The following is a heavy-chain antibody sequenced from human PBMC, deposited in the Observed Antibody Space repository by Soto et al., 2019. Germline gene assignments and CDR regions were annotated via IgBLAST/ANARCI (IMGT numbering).Heavy chain of an antibody. D-gene: IGHD6-19*01. CDR1: GFTFSSYA. J-gene: IGHJ6*02. CDR3: AKAKEFGWLPRYYYGMDV. V-gene: IGHV3-23*01. Sequence: EVQLLESGGGLVQPGGSLRLSCAASGFTFSSYAMTWVRQAPGKGLEWVSSISGSGSTTYNGDSVRGRFTISRDNSKNTLYLQMNSLRAEDTAVYYCAKAKEFGWLPRYYYGMDVWDQGTTVTVSS. CDR2: ISGSGSTT.